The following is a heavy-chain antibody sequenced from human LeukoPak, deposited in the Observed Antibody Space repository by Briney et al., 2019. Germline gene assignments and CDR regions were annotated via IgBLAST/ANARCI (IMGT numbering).Heavy chain of an antibody. CDR3: AREIIVGATVEY. CDR1: GFSLRDYE. V-gene: IGHV3-48*03. J-gene: IGHJ4*02. D-gene: IGHD1-26*01. CDR2: ISSSVSTI. Sequence: GGSLRLSCAVSGFSLRDYEMNWVRQAPGKGLEWISYISSSVSTIYYADSVEGRFTIFRDNAKDTLYLQMNSLRVEDTAVYYCAREIIVGATVEYWGQGTLVTVSS.